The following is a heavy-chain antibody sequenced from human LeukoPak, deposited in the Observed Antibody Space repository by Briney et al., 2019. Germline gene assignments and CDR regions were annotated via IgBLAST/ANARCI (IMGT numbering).Heavy chain of an antibody. D-gene: IGHD1-14*01. CDR1: GYSFTGHY. CDR3: ARHTGSP. Sequence: GASVKVSCKASGYSFTGHYMHWVRQAPGQGLEWMGWISAYNGNTNYAQKLQGRVTMTTDTSTSTAYMELRSLRSEDTAVYYCARHTGSPWGQGTLVTVSS. J-gene: IGHJ5*02. V-gene: IGHV1-18*04. CDR2: ISAYNGNT.